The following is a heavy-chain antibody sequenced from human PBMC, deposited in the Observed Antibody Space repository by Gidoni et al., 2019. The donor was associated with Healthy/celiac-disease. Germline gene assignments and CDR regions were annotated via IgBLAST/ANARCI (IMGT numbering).Heavy chain of an antibody. CDR1: GFTFSSYS. CDR2: ISSSRSTI. D-gene: IGHD6-13*01. CDR3: ASIAAAGYNDY. V-gene: IGHV3-48*01. J-gene: IGHJ4*02. Sequence: EVQLVESGGGLVQPGGSLRLSCAASGFTFSSYSMNWVRQAPGKGLEWVSYISSSRSTIYYADSVKGRFTISRDNAKNSLYLQMNSLRAEDTAVYYCASIAAAGYNDYWGQGTLVTVSS.